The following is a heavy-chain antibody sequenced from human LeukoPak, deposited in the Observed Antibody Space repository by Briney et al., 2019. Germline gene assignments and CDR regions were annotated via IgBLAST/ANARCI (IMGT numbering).Heavy chain of an antibody. CDR3: AKHVIAVAGNNWFDP. J-gene: IGHJ5*02. V-gene: IGHV3-30*18. Sequence: GGSLRLSCAASGFTFSSYGMHWVRQAPGKGLEWVAVISYDGSNKYYADSVKGRFTISRDNSKNTLYLQMNSLRAEDTAVYYCAKHVIAVAGNNWFDPWGQGTLVTVSS. D-gene: IGHD6-19*01. CDR1: GFTFSSYG. CDR2: ISYDGSNK.